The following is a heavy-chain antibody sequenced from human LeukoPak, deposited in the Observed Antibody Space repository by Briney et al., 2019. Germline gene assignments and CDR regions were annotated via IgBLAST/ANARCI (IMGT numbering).Heavy chain of an antibody. CDR1: GGSISSYY. J-gene: IGHJ4*02. Sequence: PSETMSLTCTVSGGSISSYYWSWIRQPPGKGLEWIGYIYYSGSTNYNPSLKSRATISVDTSKNQFSLKLSSVTAAATAVYYCARVPIFGVVNQDYWGQGTLVTVSS. V-gene: IGHV4-59*01. CDR3: ARVPIFGVVNQDY. D-gene: IGHD3-3*01. CDR2: IYYSGST.